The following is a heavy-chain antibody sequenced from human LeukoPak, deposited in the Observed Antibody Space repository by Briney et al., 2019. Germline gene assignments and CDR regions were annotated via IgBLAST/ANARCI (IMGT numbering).Heavy chain of an antibody. J-gene: IGHJ4*02. CDR1: GFTFISYD. Sequence: PGGSLRVSCAASGFTFISYDIHWVRQAPGKGLEWVAVISYDGSNKYYADSVKGRFTISRDNSKNTLYLQVNSLRTEDTAVYYCAKNIPNCSSTSCPLDYWGQGTLVTVSS. CDR3: AKNIPNCSSTSCPLDY. V-gene: IGHV3-30*18. CDR2: ISYDGSNK. D-gene: IGHD2-2*01.